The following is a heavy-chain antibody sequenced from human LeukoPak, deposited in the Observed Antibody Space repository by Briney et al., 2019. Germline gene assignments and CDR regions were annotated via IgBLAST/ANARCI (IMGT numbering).Heavy chain of an antibody. D-gene: IGHD3-9*01. CDR2: IIPILGIA. V-gene: IGHV1-69*04. CDR1: VGTFSSYT. Sequence: ASVKVSCKASVGTFSSYTISWVRQAPGQGLEWMGRIIPILGIANYAQKFQGRVTITADKSTSTAYMELSSLRSEDTAVYYCAREIDTGYFDYWGQGTLVTVSS. J-gene: IGHJ4*02. CDR3: AREIDTGYFDY.